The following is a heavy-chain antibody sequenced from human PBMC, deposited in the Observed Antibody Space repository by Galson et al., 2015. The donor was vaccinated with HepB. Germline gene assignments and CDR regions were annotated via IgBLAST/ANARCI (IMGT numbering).Heavy chain of an antibody. D-gene: IGHD6-13*01. CDR3: ARGDLTNWYSSSWFLGNWFDP. CDR2: MNPNSGNT. V-gene: IGHV1-8*01. J-gene: IGHJ5*02. Sequence: SVKVSCKASGYTFTSYDINWVRQATGQGLEWMGWMNPNSGNTGYAQKFQGRVTMTRNTSISTAYMELSSLRSEDTAVYYCARGDLTNWYSSSWFLGNWFDPWGQGTLVTVSS. CDR1: GYTFTSYD.